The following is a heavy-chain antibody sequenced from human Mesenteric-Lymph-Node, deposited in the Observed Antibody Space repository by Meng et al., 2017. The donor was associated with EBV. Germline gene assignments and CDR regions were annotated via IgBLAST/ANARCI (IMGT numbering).Heavy chain of an antibody. CDR2: IFYSGST. Sequence: LQGAGPGLVKPSETLSLTCIAPGGSLTSSSYFWGWIRQPPGKGLEWIGSIFYSGSTYYNPSLESRVTISVDTSRNQFSLKLTSVTAADTAVYYCAGPDYGNNWGRFDYWGQGTLVTVSS. J-gene: IGHJ4*02. V-gene: IGHV4-39*07. CDR3: AGPDYGNNWGRFDY. CDR1: GGSLTSSSYF. D-gene: IGHD4-17*01.